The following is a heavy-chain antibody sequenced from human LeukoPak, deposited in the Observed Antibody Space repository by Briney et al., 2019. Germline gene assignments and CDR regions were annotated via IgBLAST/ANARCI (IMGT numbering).Heavy chain of an antibody. CDR3: TRDGYYDSSGYYPGFDY. D-gene: IGHD3-22*01. Sequence: GGSLRLSCTASGFTFGDYAMSWFRQAPGKGLEWVGFIRSKAYGGTTEYAASVKGRFTISRDDSKSIAYLQMNSLKTEDTAVYYCTRDGYYDSSGYYPGFDYWGQGTLVTVSS. V-gene: IGHV3-49*03. CDR1: GFTFGDYA. CDR2: IRSKAYGGTT. J-gene: IGHJ4*02.